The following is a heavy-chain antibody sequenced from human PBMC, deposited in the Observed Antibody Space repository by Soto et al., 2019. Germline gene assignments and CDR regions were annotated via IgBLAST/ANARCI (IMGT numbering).Heavy chain of an antibody. Sequence: SETLSLTCGVHGGSISGYYWSWIRQSPGKGLEWIGETDRSGSTNYNPSLRSRVTMSVDTSKNQFSLKLSSVPAADTAVYYCARDLDFYDPGTYYKSADWFGPWGKETLVTFPS. CDR1: GGSISGYY. V-gene: IGHV4-34*01. CDR3: ARDLDFYDPGTYYKSADWFGP. CDR2: TDRSGST. J-gene: IGHJ5*02. D-gene: IGHD3-10*01.